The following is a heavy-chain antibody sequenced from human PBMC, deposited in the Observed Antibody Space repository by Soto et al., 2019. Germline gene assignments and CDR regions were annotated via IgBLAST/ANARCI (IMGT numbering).Heavy chain of an antibody. J-gene: IGHJ4*02. Sequence: GASVKVSCKASGYTFTSYYIHWVRQAPGQGLEWMGIINPSGGSTSYAQKFQGRVTMTRDTSTSTVYMELSSLRSEDTAVYYCARGASYYYDSSGYYGYFDYWGQGTLVTVSS. CDR1: GYTFTSYY. CDR3: ARGASYYYDSSGYYGYFDY. V-gene: IGHV1-46*01. D-gene: IGHD3-22*01. CDR2: INPSGGST.